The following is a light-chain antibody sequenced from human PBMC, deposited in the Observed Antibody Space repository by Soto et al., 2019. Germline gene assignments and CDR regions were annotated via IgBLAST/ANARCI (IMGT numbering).Light chain of an antibody. CDR2: AVS. CDR1: SDDIGAYDY. Sequence: QSALTQPSSVSASPGQSISISCTGTSDDIGAYDYVSWYQQHPGKAPKLILYAVSNRPSGVSTRFSGSKSGNTASLTISALQAEDEADYYCSSYTDRKNLVFGTGTKVTVL. J-gene: IGLJ1*01. CDR3: SSYTDRKNLV. V-gene: IGLV2-14*01.